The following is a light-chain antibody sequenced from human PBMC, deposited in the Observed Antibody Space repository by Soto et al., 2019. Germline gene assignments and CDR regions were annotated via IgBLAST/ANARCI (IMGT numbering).Light chain of an antibody. CDR3: HQYDSWT. CDR1: QSFNSIY. J-gene: IGKJ1*01. V-gene: IGKV3-20*01. Sequence: EIVLTQSPGTLSLSPGERATLSCRASQSFNSIYLAWYQQKPGQAPRLLIYGASSRATGIPDRFSGSGSGTDLTLTISRLEPEDFAVYYCHQYDSWTFGQGTKV. CDR2: GAS.